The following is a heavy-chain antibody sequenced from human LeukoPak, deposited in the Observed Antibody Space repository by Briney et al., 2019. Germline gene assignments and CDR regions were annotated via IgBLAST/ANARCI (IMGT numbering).Heavy chain of an antibody. CDR1: GFSFTSYW. Sequence: GGSLRLSCAASGFSFTSYWMHWVRQAPGKGLVWVSHINTDGSSTTYADSVKGRLSISRDNAKNTLYLQMNSLRAEDTAVYHCAKDSVRGNSGYGNDGFDIWGQGTMVTVSS. CDR3: AKDSVRGNSGYGNDGFDI. CDR2: INTDGSST. J-gene: IGHJ3*02. D-gene: IGHD5-12*01. V-gene: IGHV3-74*01.